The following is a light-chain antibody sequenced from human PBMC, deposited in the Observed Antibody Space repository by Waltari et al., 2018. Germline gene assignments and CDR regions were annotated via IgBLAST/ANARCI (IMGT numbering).Light chain of an antibody. J-gene: IGLJ3*02. CDR3: CSYSTGGSWM. CDR2: YVS. CDR1: PNNFRDYNL. V-gene: IGLV2-23*02. Sequence: QSALTQPVSVSGSPGQSVPISCTGTPNNFRDYNLVSWFQHHPDQAPKLLIFYVSTRPSGVSNRFSGSKSGNTASLTISGLQTEDEADYYCCSYSTGGSWMFGGGTKLTVL.